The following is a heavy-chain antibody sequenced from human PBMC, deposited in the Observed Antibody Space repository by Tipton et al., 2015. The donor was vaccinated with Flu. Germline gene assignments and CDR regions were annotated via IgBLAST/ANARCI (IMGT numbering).Heavy chain of an antibody. CDR2: IHRSGST. V-gene: IGHV4-39*07. Sequence: LRLSCIVSGGSISSGSYYWSWIRQPPGKGLEWIGNIHRSGSTYYNPSLKSRVTMSVDASKNQFSLRLASVTAADTAVYYCARRDYSNYVSEPRNWFDPWSQGTLVTVSS. CDR1: GGSISSGSYY. CDR3: ARRDYSNYVSEPRNWFDP. D-gene: IGHD4-11*01. J-gene: IGHJ5*02.